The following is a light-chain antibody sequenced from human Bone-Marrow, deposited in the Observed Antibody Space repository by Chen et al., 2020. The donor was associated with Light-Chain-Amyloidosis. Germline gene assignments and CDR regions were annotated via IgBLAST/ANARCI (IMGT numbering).Light chain of an antibody. CDR3: QVWESSSDQGV. CDR2: DNR. CDR1: NTGTKS. Sequence: SYVLIQPPSVSVAPGQTARITCGGNNTGTKSVHWYQQKPGQAPVLVVYDNRDRLPGIPKRFSGSNSGNTATLTISRVEAGDEADYYWQVWESSSDQGVFGGGTKLTVL. V-gene: IGLV3-21*02. J-gene: IGLJ3*02.